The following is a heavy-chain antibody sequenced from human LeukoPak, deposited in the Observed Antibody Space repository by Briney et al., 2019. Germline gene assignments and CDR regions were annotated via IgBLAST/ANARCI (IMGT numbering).Heavy chain of an antibody. Sequence: GGSLRLSCAASGFTFSSYGMHWVRQAPGKGLEWVAVISYDGSNKYYADSVKGRFTISRDNSKNTLYLQMNSLRAEDTAVYYCAKDYDFWSGYSFDCWGQGTLVTVSS. J-gene: IGHJ4*02. D-gene: IGHD3-3*01. CDR3: AKDYDFWSGYSFDC. V-gene: IGHV3-30*18. CDR2: ISYDGSNK. CDR1: GFTFSSYG.